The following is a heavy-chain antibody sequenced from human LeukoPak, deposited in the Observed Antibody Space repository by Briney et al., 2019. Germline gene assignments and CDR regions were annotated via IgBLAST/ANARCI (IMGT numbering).Heavy chain of an antibody. D-gene: IGHD5-12*01. Sequence: PSETLSLTCTVSGGSITSYYWSWIRQPPGKGLEWIGKINHSGSTNYNPSLKSRVTVSVDTSKNQFSLKLSSVTAAGTAVYYCARVYSGYDYFDYWGQGTLVTVSS. CDR1: GGSITSYY. V-gene: IGHV4-34*01. CDR3: ARVYSGYDYFDY. CDR2: INHSGST. J-gene: IGHJ4*02.